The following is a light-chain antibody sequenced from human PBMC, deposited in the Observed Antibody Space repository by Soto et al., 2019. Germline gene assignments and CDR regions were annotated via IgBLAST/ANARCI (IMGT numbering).Light chain of an antibody. CDR3: QQANTFPLT. CDR1: QGIYNW. CDR2: AVS. V-gene: IGKV1D-12*01. J-gene: IGKJ3*01. Sequence: DIQMTQSPPSVSASVGVRVTITCRASQGIYNWLAWYQQKPGKAPKLLISAVSNLQSGVPSRFSGSGYGTDFTLTISSLQPEDFATYYCQQANTFPLTLGPGTKVDIK.